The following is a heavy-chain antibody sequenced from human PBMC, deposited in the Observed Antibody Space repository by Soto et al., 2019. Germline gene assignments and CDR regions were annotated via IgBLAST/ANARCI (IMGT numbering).Heavy chain of an antibody. CDR1: GVTVSSNY. Sequence: EVQLVESGGGLVQPGGSLRLSCAASGVTVSSNYMSWVRQAPGKGLEWVSVIYSGGSTYYADSVKGRFTISRDNSKHTVYRQMNSLRAEDTAVYYCARHGYNYGGGYFDYWGQGTLVTVSS. D-gene: IGHD5-18*01. V-gene: IGHV3-66*04. CDR2: IYSGGST. CDR3: ARHGYNYGGGYFDY. J-gene: IGHJ4*02.